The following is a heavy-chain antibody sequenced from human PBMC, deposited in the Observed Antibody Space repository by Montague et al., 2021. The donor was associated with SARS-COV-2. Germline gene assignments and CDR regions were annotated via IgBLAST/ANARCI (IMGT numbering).Heavy chain of an antibody. J-gene: IGHJ6*02. D-gene: IGHD4-11*01. CDR3: AREKTVRGIYYFGTDV. CDR2: IMADGSQK. Sequence: SLRLSCAASDFSLDLSWMSWVRQAPGKGLEWVANIMADGSQKYYVDSVKGRFTISRDKAYKSVYLQMNSLRVEDTAVYYCAREKTVRGIYYFGTDVWGQGTTVTVSS. CDR1: DFSLDLSW. V-gene: IGHV3-7*03.